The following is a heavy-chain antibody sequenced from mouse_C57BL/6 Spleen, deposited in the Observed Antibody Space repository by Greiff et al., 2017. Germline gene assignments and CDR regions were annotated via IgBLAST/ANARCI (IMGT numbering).Heavy chain of an antibody. CDR2: IYPGAGDT. V-gene: IGHV1-82*01. Sequence: VQLQQSGPELVKPGASVKISCKASGYAFSSSWMNWVKQRPGKGLEWIGRIYPGAGDTNYNGKFKGKATLTADKSSSTAYMQLSSLTSEDSAVYFCSREGTTVADYWGQGTTLTVSS. J-gene: IGHJ2*01. D-gene: IGHD1-1*01. CDR3: SREGTTVADY. CDR1: GYAFSSSW.